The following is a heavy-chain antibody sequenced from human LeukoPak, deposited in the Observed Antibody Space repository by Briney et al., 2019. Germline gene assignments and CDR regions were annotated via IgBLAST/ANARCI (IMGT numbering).Heavy chain of an antibody. V-gene: IGHV3-23*01. D-gene: IGHD3-22*01. CDR3: ANTEDYYDSSGSTPYYFDY. CDR2: ISGSGGST. Sequence: PGGSLRLSCAASGFTFSSYAMSWVRKAPGKGLEWVSAISGSGGSTYYADSVKGRFTISRDNSKNTLYLQMNSLRAEDTAVYYCANTEDYYDSSGSTPYYFDYWGQGTLVTVSS. J-gene: IGHJ4*02. CDR1: GFTFSSYA.